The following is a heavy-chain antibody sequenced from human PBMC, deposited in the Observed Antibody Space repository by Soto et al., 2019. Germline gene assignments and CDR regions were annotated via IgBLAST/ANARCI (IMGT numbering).Heavy chain of an antibody. J-gene: IGHJ5*02. Sequence: SETLSLTCSVSGAALNSGNYYWSWIRQVPGKGLEWIGHIYVTGAVDYNPSLRDRITISQDTSERQFSLNLRLVTAADTAVYYCARLRIATNNYKWFDLWGQGTLVTGSS. D-gene: IGHD2-21*01. CDR3: ARLRIATNNYKWFDL. CDR1: GAALNSGNYY. V-gene: IGHV4-31*03. CDR2: IYVTGAV.